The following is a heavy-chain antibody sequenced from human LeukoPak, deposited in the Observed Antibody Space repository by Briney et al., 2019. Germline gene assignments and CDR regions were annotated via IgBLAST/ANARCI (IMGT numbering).Heavy chain of an antibody. J-gene: IGHJ4*02. V-gene: IGHV3-30*02. CDR3: AKDCGGDCLVYC. D-gene: IGHD2-21*02. CDR2: IWPDGINK. Sequence: GGSLRLSCAASGFTFSNYGMHWVRQAPGQGLEWVAAIWPDGINKDYADSVRGRFTISRDNSKNILYVQMNSLTAEDTAVYYCAKDCGGDCLVYCWGQGTLVTVSS. CDR1: GFTFSNYG.